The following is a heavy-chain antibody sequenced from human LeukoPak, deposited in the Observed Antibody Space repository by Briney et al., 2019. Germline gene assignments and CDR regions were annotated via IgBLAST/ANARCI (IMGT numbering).Heavy chain of an antibody. V-gene: IGHV3-7*01. D-gene: IGHD6-13*01. CDR2: IKQDGSEK. J-gene: IGHJ4*02. CDR3: AKVGTISWYMDY. Sequence: PGGSLRLSCAASGFTISTYYMSWVRQAPGRGLEWVANIKQDGSEKFYVDSVKGRFTISRDNAKNSLYLQMNSLRAEDTAVYYCAKVGTISWYMDYWGQGILVTVSS. CDR1: GFTISTYY.